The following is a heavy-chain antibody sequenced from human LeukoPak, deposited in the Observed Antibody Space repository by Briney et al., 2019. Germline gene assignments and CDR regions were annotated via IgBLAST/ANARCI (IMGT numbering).Heavy chain of an antibody. J-gene: IGHJ4*02. V-gene: IGHV4-59*12. Sequence: PSETLSLTCTVSGGSISSYYWSWIRQPPGKGLEWIGSIYYSGRTYYNPSLKSRVTISVDTSKNQFSLKLSSVTAADTAVYYCARDQRYYYDSSGYNRWGQGTLVTVSS. CDR1: GGSISSYY. CDR2: IYYSGRT. D-gene: IGHD3-22*01. CDR3: ARDQRYYYDSSGYNR.